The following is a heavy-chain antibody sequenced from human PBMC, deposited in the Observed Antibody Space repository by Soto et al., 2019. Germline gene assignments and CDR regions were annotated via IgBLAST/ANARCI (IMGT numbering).Heavy chain of an antibody. Sequence: LRLSCAASGFSFSSTDMSWVRQAPGKGLEWVSTILDTGTTVFYAGSVKGRFTVSRDNSHNTLSVQMNNLRADDTAVYYCVKNSGWFNTWGQGTLVTVSS. V-gene: IGHV3-23*01. CDR3: VKNSGWFNT. J-gene: IGHJ5*02. CDR2: ILDTGTTV. D-gene: IGHD3-10*01. CDR1: GFSFSSTD.